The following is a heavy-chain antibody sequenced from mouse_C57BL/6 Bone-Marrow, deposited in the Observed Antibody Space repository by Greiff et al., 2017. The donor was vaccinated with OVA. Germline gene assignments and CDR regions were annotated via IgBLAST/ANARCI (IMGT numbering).Heavy chain of an antibody. V-gene: IGHV3-6*01. Sequence: VQLQQSGPGLVKPSQSLSLTCPVTGYSITSGYYWNWIRQFPGNKLEWMGYISYDGSNNYNPSLKNRISITRDTSKNQFFLKLNSVTTEDTATYYCARLGGYCFDYWGQGTTLTVSS. CDR1: GYSITSGYY. D-gene: IGHD4-1*01. J-gene: IGHJ2*01. CDR3: ARLGGYCFDY. CDR2: ISYDGSN.